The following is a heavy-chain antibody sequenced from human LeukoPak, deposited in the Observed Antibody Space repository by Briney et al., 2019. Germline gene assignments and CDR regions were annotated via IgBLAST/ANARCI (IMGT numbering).Heavy chain of an antibody. CDR2: IRDRT. Sequence: GGSLRLSCAPSGFTFSTYAMTWVRQTPGKGLEWVSRIRDRTYYADSAKGRFTISRDDSRNTLYLQMNSLGAEDTAVYYCAKSWRSYDSSTSYYAFDLWGQGTTVTVSS. J-gene: IGHJ3*01. D-gene: IGHD3-22*01. CDR1: GFTFSTYA. CDR3: AKSWRSYDSSTSYYAFDL. V-gene: IGHV3-23*01.